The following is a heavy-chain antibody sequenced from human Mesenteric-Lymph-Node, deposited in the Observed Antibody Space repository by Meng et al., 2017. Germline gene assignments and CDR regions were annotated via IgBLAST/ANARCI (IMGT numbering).Heavy chain of an antibody. V-gene: IGHV1-2*02. D-gene: IGHD3-22*01. Sequence: QVELVQSGSELKKPGASVKVSCKASGYTFTGYYMHWVRQAPGQGLEWMGWINPNSGGTNYAQKFQGRVTMTRDTSISTAYMELSRLRSDDTAVYYCASENSSGYLGYFQHWGQGTLVTVSS. J-gene: IGHJ1*01. CDR1: GYTFTGYY. CDR2: INPNSGGT. CDR3: ASENSSGYLGYFQH.